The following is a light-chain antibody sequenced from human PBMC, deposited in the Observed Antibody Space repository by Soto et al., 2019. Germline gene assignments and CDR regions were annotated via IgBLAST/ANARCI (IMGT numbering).Light chain of an antibody. CDR3: QQYTDFQYT. Sequence: DIQMTQSPSTLSVSVGDGVTITCRASQSIGSGLAWYQQKPGKAPKLLIYKATNLQTGVPSRFSGSGSGTDFSLTISSLQPVDSATYYCQQYTDFQYTFGQGTKVEI. V-gene: IGKV1-5*03. CDR2: KAT. CDR1: QSIGSG. J-gene: IGKJ2*01.